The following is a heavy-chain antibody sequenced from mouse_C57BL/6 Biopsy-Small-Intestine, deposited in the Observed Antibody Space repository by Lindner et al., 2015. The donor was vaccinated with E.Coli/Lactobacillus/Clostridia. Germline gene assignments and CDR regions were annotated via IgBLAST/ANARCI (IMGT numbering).Heavy chain of an antibody. V-gene: IGHV1-80*01. CDR2: IYPGDGDT. CDR1: GYAFSSYW. Sequence: VQLQESGAELVKPGASVKISCKASGYAFSSYWMNWVKQRPGKGLEWIGQIYPGDGDTNYNGNFKGKATLTADKSSSTAYMQLSSLTSEDSAVYFCARGAYGSSYGYFDVWGTGTTVTFSS. D-gene: IGHD1-1*01. CDR3: ARGAYGSSYGYFDV. J-gene: IGHJ1*03.